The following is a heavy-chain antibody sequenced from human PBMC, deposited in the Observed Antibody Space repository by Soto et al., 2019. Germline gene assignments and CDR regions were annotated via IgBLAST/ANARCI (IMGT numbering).Heavy chain of an antibody. V-gene: IGHV4-4*07. D-gene: IGHD6-19*01. CDR3: ARELWVPGLLYYFDF. J-gene: IGHJ4*02. Sequence: SETLSLTCTVSDGSISGNFLTWIRQPAGKGLEWIGRISSNVNTDYNPSLKSRVTMSIDTSKNHFSLDLISVTASDTAVYYCARELWVPGLLYYFDFWGQGTRVTFSS. CDR1: DGSISGNF. CDR2: ISSNVNT.